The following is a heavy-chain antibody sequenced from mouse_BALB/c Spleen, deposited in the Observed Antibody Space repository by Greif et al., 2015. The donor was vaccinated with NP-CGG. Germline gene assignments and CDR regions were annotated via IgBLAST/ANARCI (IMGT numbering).Heavy chain of an antibody. CDR3: ARGAFSWFAY. J-gene: IGHJ3*01. D-gene: IGHD3-1*01. CDR1: GYTFTSYW. V-gene: IGHV1-7*01. Sequence: VQLQQSEAELAKPGASVKMSCKASGYTFTSYWMHWVKQRPGQGLEWIGYINPSTGYTEYNQKFKDKATLTADKSSSTAYMQLSSLTSEDSAVYYCARGAFSWFAYWGQGTLVTVSA. CDR2: INPSTGYT.